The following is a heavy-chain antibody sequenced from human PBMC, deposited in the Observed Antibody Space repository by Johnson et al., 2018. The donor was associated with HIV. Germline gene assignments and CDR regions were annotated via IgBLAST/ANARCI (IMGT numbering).Heavy chain of an antibody. CDR1: GFTFSSYA. Sequence: QVQLVESGGGVVQPVRSLRLSCAASGFTFSSYAMHWVRQAPGKGLEWVAVISYDGSNKYYADSVKGRFTISRDNSKNTLYLQMNSLREEDTAVDYCAKEYRGITMAVDGFDSWGQGTMVTVSS. J-gene: IGHJ3*02. CDR2: ISYDGSNK. CDR3: AKEYRGITMAVDGFDS. V-gene: IGHV3-30*04. D-gene: IGHD3-10*01.